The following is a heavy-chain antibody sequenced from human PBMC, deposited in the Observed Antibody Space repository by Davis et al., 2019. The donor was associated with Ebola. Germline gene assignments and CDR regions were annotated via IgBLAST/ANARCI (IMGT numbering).Heavy chain of an antibody. V-gene: IGHV1-69*06. J-gene: IGHJ6*02. D-gene: IGHD6-13*01. Sequence: SVKVSCRASGGTFSSYAISWVRQAPGQGLEWMGGIIPIFGTANYAQKFQGRVTITADKSTSTAYMELSSLRSEDTAVYYCARDSSSYYYYYGMDVWGQGTTVTVSS. CDR3: ARDSSSYYYYYGMDV. CDR1: GGTFSSYA. CDR2: IIPIFGTA.